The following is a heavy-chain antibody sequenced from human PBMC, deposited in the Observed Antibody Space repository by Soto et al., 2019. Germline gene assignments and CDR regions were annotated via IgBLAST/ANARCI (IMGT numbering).Heavy chain of an antibody. CDR3: AKDCPNGVCYQYFDY. CDR2: INPSGGST. Sequence: GASVKVSCKASGYTFTSYYMHWVRQAPGQGLEWMGIINPSGGSTSYAQKFQGRFTISRDNSKNTLYLQMNSLRAEDTAVYYCAKDCPNGVCYQYFDYWGQGTLVTVSS. V-gene: IGHV1-46*01. J-gene: IGHJ4*02. CDR1: GYTFTSYY. D-gene: IGHD2-8*01.